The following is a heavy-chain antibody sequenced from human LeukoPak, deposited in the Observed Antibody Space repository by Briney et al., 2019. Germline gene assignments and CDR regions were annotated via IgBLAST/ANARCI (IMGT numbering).Heavy chain of an antibody. Sequence: ASVKVSCKASGYTFTGYYMHWVRQAPGQGLEWMGWINPNSGGTNYAQKFQGRVTMTRDTSISTAYMELSRLRSDDTAVYYCARVRITMIVDCDAFDIWGQGTMVTVSS. CDR1: GYTFTGYY. CDR2: INPNSGGT. J-gene: IGHJ3*02. D-gene: IGHD3-22*01. V-gene: IGHV1-2*02. CDR3: ARVRITMIVDCDAFDI.